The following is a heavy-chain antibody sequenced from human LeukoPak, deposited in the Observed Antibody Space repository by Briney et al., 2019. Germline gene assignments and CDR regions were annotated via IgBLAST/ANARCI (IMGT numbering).Heavy chain of an antibody. J-gene: IGHJ4*02. CDR2: INADGSDK. D-gene: IGHD2-8*02. Sequence: GGSLGLSCTASGFPFQSYWMNWVRQAPGKGLELVANINADGSDKYFMDSVKGRFSISRDNANNRLYLQMTSLRAEDTAVYYCMPGRGYWGQGILVAVSS. V-gene: IGHV3-7*01. CDR1: GFPFQSYW. CDR3: MPGRGY.